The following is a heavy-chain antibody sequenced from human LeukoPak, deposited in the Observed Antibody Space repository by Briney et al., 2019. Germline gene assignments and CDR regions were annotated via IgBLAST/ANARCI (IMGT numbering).Heavy chain of an antibody. D-gene: IGHD6-6*01. J-gene: IGHJ6*03. CDR1: GFTFSDHY. Sequence: GGSLRLSCAASGFTFSDHYMSWIRQAPGKGLEWVSYISSSGSTIYYADSVKGRFTISRDNAKNSLYLQMNSLSAEDTAVYYCARGGYSSSFGYYYYYMDVWGKGTTVTVSS. V-gene: IGHV3-11*01. CDR3: ARGGYSSSFGYYYYYMDV. CDR2: ISSSGSTI.